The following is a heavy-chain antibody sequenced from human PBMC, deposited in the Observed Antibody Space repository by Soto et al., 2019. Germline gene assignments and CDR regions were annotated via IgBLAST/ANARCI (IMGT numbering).Heavy chain of an antibody. V-gene: IGHV2-26*03. CDR3: AGLVPDSSLYYYGLDV. J-gene: IGHJ6*02. CDR1: GFSLTTGRMG. CDR2: IFSNNEK. Sequence: QVTLKESGPVLVKATETLTLTCSISGFSLTTGRMGVSWIRQPPGKALEWLAHIFSNNEKSYTTSLQNRLSIPAQHPKGQVVPTMTDVGPVESATYFWAGLVPDSSLYYYGLDVWGQGASVTVS. D-gene: IGHD3-10*01.